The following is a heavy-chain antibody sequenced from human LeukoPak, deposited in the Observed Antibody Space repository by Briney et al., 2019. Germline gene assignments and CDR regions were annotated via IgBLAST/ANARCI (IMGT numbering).Heavy chain of an antibody. CDR3: ARDHDYGGSRSFDY. CDR2: INHSGST. Sequence: SETLSLTCAVYGGSFSGYYWSWIRQPPGKGLEWIGEINHSGSTNYNPSLKSRVTISVDTSKNQFSLKLSSVTAADTAVYYCARDHDYGGSRSFDYWGQGTLVTVSS. D-gene: IGHD4-23*01. CDR1: GGSFSGYY. V-gene: IGHV4-34*01. J-gene: IGHJ4*02.